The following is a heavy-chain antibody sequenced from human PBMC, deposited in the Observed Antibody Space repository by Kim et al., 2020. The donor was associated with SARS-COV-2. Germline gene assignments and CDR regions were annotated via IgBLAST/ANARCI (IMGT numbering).Heavy chain of an antibody. CDR1: GFTFSSYA. CDR3: AKDLVRLVELAYGGSYSTYYYGMDV. V-gene: IGHV3-23*01. Sequence: GGSLRLSCAASGFTFSSYAMSWVRQAPGKGLEWVSAISGSGGSTYYADSVKGRFTISRDNSKNTLYLQMNSLRAEDTAVYYCAKDLVRLVELAYGGSYSTYYYGMDVWGQGTTVTVSS. J-gene: IGHJ6*02. CDR2: ISGSGGST. D-gene: IGHD1-26*01.